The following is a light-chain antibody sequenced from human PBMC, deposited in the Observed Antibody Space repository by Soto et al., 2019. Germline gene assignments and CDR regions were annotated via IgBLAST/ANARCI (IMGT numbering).Light chain of an antibody. Sequence: DLVLTQSPDSLAVSLGERATIYCKSSQTLLYSSHNKTFLAWYQQKPGQPPKLLVHWASTRESGVPDRFSGSGSETDFTLTISSLQAADVALYYCQQYYSTPLTFGGGTKVDIK. CDR1: QTLLYSSHNKTF. V-gene: IGKV4-1*01. J-gene: IGKJ4*01. CDR2: WAS. CDR3: QQYYSTPLT.